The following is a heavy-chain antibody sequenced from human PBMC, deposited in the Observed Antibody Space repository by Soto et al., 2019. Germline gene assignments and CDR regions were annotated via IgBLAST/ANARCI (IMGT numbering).Heavy chain of an antibody. V-gene: IGHV4-31*03. CDR3: AKGGRQWLVTSDFNY. J-gene: IGHJ4*02. Sequence: SETLSLTCTVSGGSISSGGYYWTWIRQHPGKGLEWIGYNYYSGITYYNPSLKSRVTISLDTSKNQFSLKLSSVTAEDTAVYYCAKGGRQWLVTSDFNYWGQGALVTVSS. D-gene: IGHD6-19*01. CDR2: NYYSGIT. CDR1: GGSISSGGYY.